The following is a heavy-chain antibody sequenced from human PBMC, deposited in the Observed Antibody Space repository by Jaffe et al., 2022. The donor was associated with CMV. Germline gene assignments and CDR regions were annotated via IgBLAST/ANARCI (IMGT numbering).Heavy chain of an antibody. CDR1: GYSFSNYW. CDR2: IYPGDSDA. D-gene: IGHD3-22*01. CDR3: ARHHDYDGRGYYYQYYFDY. Sequence: EVQLVQSGAEVKKPGESLRISCKGSGYSFSNYWIAWVRQMPGKGLEWMGIIYPGDSDARYNPSFQGQVTVSADKSINTAYLQWSSLKASDTAVYYCARHHDYDGRGYYYQYYFDYWGQGTLVTVSS. V-gene: IGHV5-51*01. J-gene: IGHJ4*02.